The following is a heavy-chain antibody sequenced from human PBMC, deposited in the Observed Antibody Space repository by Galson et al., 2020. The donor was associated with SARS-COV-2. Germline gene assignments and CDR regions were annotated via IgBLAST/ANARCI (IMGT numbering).Heavy chain of an antibody. D-gene: IGHD6-19*01. CDR2: IYYSGST. CDR1: GGSISSSSYY. V-gene: IGHV4-39*01. CDR3: ARLDSSGWYSIDY. Sequence: ETSETLSLTCTVSGGSISSSSYYWGWIRQPPGKGLEWIGSIYYSGSTYYNPSLKSRVTISVDTSKNQFSLKLSSVTAADTGVYYCARLDSSGWYSIDYWGQGTLVTVSS. J-gene: IGHJ4*02.